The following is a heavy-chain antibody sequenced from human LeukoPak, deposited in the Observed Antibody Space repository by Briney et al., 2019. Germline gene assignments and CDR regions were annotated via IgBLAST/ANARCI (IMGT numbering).Heavy chain of an antibody. CDR1: GFTFDDYA. CDR3: AKDIGGYVDAFDI. Sequence: GGSLRLSCAASGFTFDDYAMHWVRQAPGKGLEWVSGISWNSGSIGYADSVKGRFTISRDNAKNSLYLQMNSLRAEDMALYYCAKDIGGYVDAFDIWGQGTMVTVSS. J-gene: IGHJ3*02. CDR2: ISWNSGSI. V-gene: IGHV3-9*03. D-gene: IGHD3-16*01.